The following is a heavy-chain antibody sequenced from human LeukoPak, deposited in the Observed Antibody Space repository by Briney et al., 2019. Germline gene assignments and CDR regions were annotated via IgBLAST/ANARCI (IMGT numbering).Heavy chain of an antibody. CDR1: GFTFITYG. Sequence: GGSLRLSCAASGFTFITYGMSWVRQAPGKGLEWVSAISGSGDRTYYADSVRGRFTVSRDISKNTLFPQMNSLRAEDMAVYYCAKVLWGVVVPYFDYWGQGTLVTVSS. V-gene: IGHV3-23*01. CDR3: AKVLWGVVVPYFDY. D-gene: IGHD3-16*02. CDR2: ISGSGDRT. J-gene: IGHJ4*02.